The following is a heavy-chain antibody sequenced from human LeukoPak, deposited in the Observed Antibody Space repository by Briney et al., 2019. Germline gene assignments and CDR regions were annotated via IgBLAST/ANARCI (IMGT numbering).Heavy chain of an antibody. CDR3: ARDRGADYDYVWGSYRLKAQPTRNDAFDI. CDR2: ISSSSSYI. D-gene: IGHD3-16*02. J-gene: IGHJ3*02. CDR1: GFTFSSYS. Sequence: NPGGSLRLSCAASGFTFSSYSMNWVRQAPGKGLEWVSSISSSSSYIYYADSVKGRFTISRDNAKNSLYLQMNSLRAEDTAVYYCARDRGADYDYVWGSYRLKAQPTRNDAFDIWGQGTMVTVSS. V-gene: IGHV3-21*01.